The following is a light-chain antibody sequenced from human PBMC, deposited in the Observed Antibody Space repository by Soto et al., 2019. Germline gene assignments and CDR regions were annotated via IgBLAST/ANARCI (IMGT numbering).Light chain of an antibody. CDR3: QQYNNWPPPWT. J-gene: IGKJ1*01. V-gene: IGKV3-15*01. CDR2: GAS. CDR1: QSVSSN. Sequence: EIVMTQSPATLSVSPGERATLSCRASQSVSSNLAWYQQKPGQAPRLLIYGASTRATGIPARFSGSGSGTEFTLTISSLQSEDFAVYYCQQYNNWPPPWTFGQEPKVDI.